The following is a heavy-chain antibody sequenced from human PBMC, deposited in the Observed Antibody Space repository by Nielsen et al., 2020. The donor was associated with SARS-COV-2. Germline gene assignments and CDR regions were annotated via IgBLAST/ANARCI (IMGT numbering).Heavy chain of an antibody. V-gene: IGHV7-4-1*02. CDR3: ARDSYGSVGTVSHGMDV. D-gene: IGHD3-10*01. CDR2: IDTNVGKP. Sequence: ASVKVSCKASGYTFTKYGISWVRQAPGQGLEWMGWIDTNVGKPTYAQAFSGRFVFSLDTSVSTAFLQIISLKAADSAVYFCARDSYGSVGTVSHGMDVWGQGTTVTVSS. J-gene: IGHJ6*02. CDR1: GYTFTKYG.